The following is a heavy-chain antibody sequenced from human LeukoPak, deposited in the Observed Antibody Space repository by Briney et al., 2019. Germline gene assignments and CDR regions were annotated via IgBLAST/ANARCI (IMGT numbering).Heavy chain of an antibody. Sequence: ASVKVSCKASGGTFSSYDISWVRQAPGQGLEWMGGITPMFGTANHAQKFQGRVTITAVESMSTVYMELSSLRSDDTAVYYCARDKAPGSYQPHDAFDIWGQGTMVTVSS. D-gene: IGHD1-26*01. CDR3: ARDKAPGSYQPHDAFDI. CDR1: GGTFSSYD. J-gene: IGHJ3*02. V-gene: IGHV1-69*13. CDR2: ITPMFGTA.